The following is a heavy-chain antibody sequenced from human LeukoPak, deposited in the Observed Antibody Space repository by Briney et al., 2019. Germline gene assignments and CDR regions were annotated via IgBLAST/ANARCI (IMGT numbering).Heavy chain of an antibody. D-gene: IGHD3-10*01. CDR2: IYYSGGT. CDR3: ARGSWRFDP. V-gene: IGHV4-59*01. Sequence: PSETLSLTCTVSSGFISNYYWSWIRQLPGKGLEWIGYIYYSGGTNYNPSLKSRVTISVDTSNNQFSLKLSSVTAADTAVYYCARGSWRFDPWGQGTLVTVSS. J-gene: IGHJ5*02. CDR1: SGFISNYY.